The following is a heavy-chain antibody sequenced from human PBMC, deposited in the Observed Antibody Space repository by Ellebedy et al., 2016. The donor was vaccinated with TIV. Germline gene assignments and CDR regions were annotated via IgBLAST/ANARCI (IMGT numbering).Heavy chain of an antibody. D-gene: IGHD1-1*01. CDR2: ISGSGANT. CDR1: GFTFSSYA. V-gene: IGHV3-23*01. J-gene: IGHJ4*02. CDR3: AKGTSNWDY. Sequence: GGSLRLXXAASGFTFSSYAMSLVRQAPGKGLQWVSAISGSGANTYYADSVKGRFTISRDNSKNTLYLQMNSLRADDTAVYYCAKGTSNWDYWGQGTLVTVSS.